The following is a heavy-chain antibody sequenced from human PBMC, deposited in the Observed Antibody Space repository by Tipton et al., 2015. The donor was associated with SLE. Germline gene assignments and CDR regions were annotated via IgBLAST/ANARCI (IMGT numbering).Heavy chain of an antibody. Sequence: LRLSCAVYGASLNDYYWTWIRQPPGKGLGWIGDINHSGSTDCNPSLKSRVTMSVDTSKNQFSLNLTSVTAADTALYYCARCTIFGVVRGSFDCWAQGTLITVSS. CDR3: ARCTIFGVVRGSFDC. D-gene: IGHD3-3*01. CDR2: INHSGST. CDR1: GASLNDYY. V-gene: IGHV4-34*01. J-gene: IGHJ4*02.